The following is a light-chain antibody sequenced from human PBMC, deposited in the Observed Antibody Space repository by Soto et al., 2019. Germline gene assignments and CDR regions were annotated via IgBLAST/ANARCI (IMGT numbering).Light chain of an antibody. CDR3: QHYCKSPPII. J-gene: IGKJ5*01. CDR1: RSVSGNF. Sequence: PGERARLSCRASRSVSGNFLAWYQHKPGQAPRLLLHGASNRATGIPDMFSGSWSGTDFTLTVSRLEPEDSAVYYCQHYCKSPPIIFGQGTRL. CDR2: GAS. V-gene: IGKV3-20*01.